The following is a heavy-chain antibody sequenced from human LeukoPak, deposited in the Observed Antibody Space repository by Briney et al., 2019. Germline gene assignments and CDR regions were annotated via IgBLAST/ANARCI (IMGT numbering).Heavy chain of an antibody. CDR1: GYTFTGYY. D-gene: IGHD3/OR15-3a*01. V-gene: IGHV1-2*02. CDR2: INPNSGGT. J-gene: IGHJ4*02. Sequence: ASVKVSCKASGYTFTGYYMHWVRQAPGQGLEWMGWINPNSGGTNYAQKFQGRVTMTRDTSISTAYMELSRLRSDDMAVYYCARDPGDWAYYFDYWGQGTLVTVSS. CDR3: ARDPGDWAYYFDY.